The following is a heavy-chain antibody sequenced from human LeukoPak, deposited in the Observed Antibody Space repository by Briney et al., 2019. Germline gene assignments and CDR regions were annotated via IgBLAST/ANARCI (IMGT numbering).Heavy chain of an antibody. J-gene: IGHJ5*02. D-gene: IGHD3-16*01. CDR2: ITGSSSYI. V-gene: IGHV3-21*01. Sequence: GSLRLSCAASGFSFRSYSMDWVRQAPGKGLEWVSSITGSSSYISYADSVKGRCTISRDNAENSLFLQMNSLSPEDTPGYFCARVRLGGGETFDPWGQGTLVTVSS. CDR1: GFSFRSYS. CDR3: ARVRLGGGETFDP.